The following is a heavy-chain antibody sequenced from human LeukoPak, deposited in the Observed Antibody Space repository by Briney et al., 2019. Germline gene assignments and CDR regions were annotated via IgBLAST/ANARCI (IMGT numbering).Heavy chain of an antibody. J-gene: IGHJ4*02. V-gene: IGHV4-34*01. D-gene: IGHD6-25*01. CDR1: GGSFSGYY. Sequence: SETLSLTCAFYGGSFSGYYWTWIRQPPGKGLEWIGEIHHSGSTNYNPSLKSRVTISVDTSKNQFSLKLSSVTAADTAVYYCARGGPHYLARLDPFDFWGQGTLVTVSS. CDR3: ARGGPHYLARLDPFDF. CDR2: IHHSGST.